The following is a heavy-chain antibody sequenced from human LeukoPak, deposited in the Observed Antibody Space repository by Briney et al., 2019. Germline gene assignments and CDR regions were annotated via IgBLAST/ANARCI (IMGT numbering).Heavy chain of an antibody. V-gene: IGHV1-2*02. CDR3: ARDLITGTTSFDY. CDR2: INPNTGGT. Sequence: ASVKVSCKASGYTFTGYYMHWVRQAPGQGLEWMGWINPNTGGTNYAQKFQGRVTMTRDTSISTAYMELRSLRSDDTAVYYCARDLITGTTSFDYWGQGTLVTVSS. J-gene: IGHJ4*02. CDR1: GYTFTGYY. D-gene: IGHD1-20*01.